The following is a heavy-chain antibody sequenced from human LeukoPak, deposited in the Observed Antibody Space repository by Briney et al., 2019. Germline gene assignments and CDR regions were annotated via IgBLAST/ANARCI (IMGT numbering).Heavy chain of an antibody. J-gene: IGHJ3*02. Sequence: GGSLRLSCAASGFTFSSYSMTWVRQAPGKGQEWVSSISSSSSYIYYADSVKGRFTISRDNAKNSLYLQMNSLRAEDTAVYYCARPLYGHDAFDIWGQGTMVTVSS. CDR2: ISSSSSYI. CDR1: GFTFSSYS. CDR3: ARPLYGHDAFDI. V-gene: IGHV3-21*01. D-gene: IGHD4-17*01.